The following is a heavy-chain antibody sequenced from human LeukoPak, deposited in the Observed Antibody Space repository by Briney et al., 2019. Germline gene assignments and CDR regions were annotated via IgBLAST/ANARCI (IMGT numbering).Heavy chain of an antibody. CDR2: IKQDGSEK. Sequence: GGSLRLSCAASGFTFGSYWMSWVRQAPGKGLEWVANIKQDGSEKYYVDSVKGRFTISRDNSKNTLYLQMNSLRAEDTAVYYCAKFLGDSSGYYYLEDWGQGTLVTVSS. J-gene: IGHJ4*02. V-gene: IGHV3-7*03. CDR1: GFTFGSYW. CDR3: AKFLGDSSGYYYLED. D-gene: IGHD3-22*01.